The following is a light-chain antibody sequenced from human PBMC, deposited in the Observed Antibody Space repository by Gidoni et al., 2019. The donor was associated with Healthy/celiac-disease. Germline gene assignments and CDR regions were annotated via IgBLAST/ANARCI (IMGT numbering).Light chain of an antibody. CDR2: DAS. J-gene: IGKJ2*01. V-gene: IGKV3-11*01. CDR3: QQRSNWYI. Sequence: EIVLTQSPATLSLSPGERATLSCRASQSVSSYLAWYQQKPGQAPRLLIYDASNRATGIPARFSGSRSGTDFTLTISSLEPEDFAVYYCQQRSNWYIFXXXTKLEIK. CDR1: QSVSSY.